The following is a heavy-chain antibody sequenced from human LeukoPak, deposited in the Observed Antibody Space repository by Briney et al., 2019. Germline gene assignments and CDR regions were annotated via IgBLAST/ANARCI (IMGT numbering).Heavy chain of an antibody. V-gene: IGHV1-69*05. Sequence: SVKVSCKSSGGTFSSYAISWVRQAPGQGLEWMGGIIPIFGTANYAQKFQGRVTITTDESTSTAYMELSSLRSEDTAVYYCARGRDDAFDIWGQGTMVTVSS. CDR2: IIPIFGTA. CDR3: ARGRDDAFDI. J-gene: IGHJ3*02. CDR1: GGTFSSYA.